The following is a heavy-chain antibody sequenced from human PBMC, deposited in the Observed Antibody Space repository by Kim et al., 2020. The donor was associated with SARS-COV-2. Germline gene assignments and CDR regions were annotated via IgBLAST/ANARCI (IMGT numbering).Heavy chain of an antibody. V-gene: IGHV1-24*01. J-gene: IGHJ4*02. CDR1: GYTLTELS. Sequence: ASVKVSCKVSGYTLTELSMHWVRQAPGKGLEWMGGFDPEDGETIYAQKFQGRVTMTEDTSTDTAYMELSSLRSEDTAVYYCATTGGRLLWFGELLGWGQGTLVTVSS. CDR3: ATTGGRLLWFGELLG. D-gene: IGHD3-10*01. CDR2: FDPEDGET.